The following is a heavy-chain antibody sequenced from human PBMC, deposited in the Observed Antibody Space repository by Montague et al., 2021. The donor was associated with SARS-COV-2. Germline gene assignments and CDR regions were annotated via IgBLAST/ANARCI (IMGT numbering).Heavy chain of an antibody. V-gene: IGHV4-39*01. CDR3: ASEESRWSSGPGSGLPQTNWFDP. CDR2: IYYSGST. J-gene: IGHJ5*02. D-gene: IGHD3-10*01. Sequence: LVKPTQTLTLTCTFSGFSLSTSGMCVSWIRQPPGKGLEWIGSIYYSGSTYYNPSLKSRVVMSVDTSKNQFSLKLSSVTAEDTAVYYCASEESRWSSGPGSGLPQTNWFDPWGQGTLVTVSS. CDR1: GFSLSTSGMC.